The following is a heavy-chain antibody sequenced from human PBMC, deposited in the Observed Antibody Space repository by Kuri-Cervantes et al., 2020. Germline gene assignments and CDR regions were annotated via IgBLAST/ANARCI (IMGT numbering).Heavy chain of an antibody. V-gene: IGHV3-48*04. CDR2: ISSSGSTI. Sequence: GESLKISCAASGFTFSSYSMNWVRQAPGKGLEWVSYISSSGSTIYYADSVKGRFTISRDNAKNSLYLQMNSLRAEDTAVYYCARDVRLGGIMDVWGKGTTGTVSS. CDR1: GFTFSSYS. D-gene: IGHD6-6*01. J-gene: IGHJ6*03. CDR3: ARDVRLGGIMDV.